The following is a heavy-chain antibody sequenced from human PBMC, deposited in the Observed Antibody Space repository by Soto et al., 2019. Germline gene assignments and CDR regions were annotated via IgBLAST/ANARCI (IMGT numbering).Heavy chain of an antibody. CDR3: ARDLLGATGSRYFDY. CDR1: GGSISSGGYY. Sequence: QVQLQESGPGLVKPSQTLSLTCTVSGGSISSGGYYWSWIRQHPGKGLEWIGYIYYSGSTYYNPSLKSRVTISVDTSKNQFSLKLSSVTAADTAVYYCARDLLGATGSRYFDYWGQGTLVTVSS. CDR2: IYYSGST. D-gene: IGHD1-26*01. V-gene: IGHV4-31*03. J-gene: IGHJ4*02.